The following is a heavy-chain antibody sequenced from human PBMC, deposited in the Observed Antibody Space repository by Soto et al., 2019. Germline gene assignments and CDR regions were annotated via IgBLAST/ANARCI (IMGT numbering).Heavy chain of an antibody. V-gene: IGHV4-34*01. J-gene: IGHJ4*02. CDR2: INHSGNT. CDR1: GKSLSGYY. Sequence: TLSLTCAVYGKSLSGYYWSWIRQPPGKALEWIGEINHSGNTNYNPSLKSRVTISVDTSKNQLFLNLSSVTAADTAMYYCARHHVRGRTIAGAAEFWGQGTLVTVSS. D-gene: IGHD1-26*01. CDR3: ARHHVRGRTIAGAAEF.